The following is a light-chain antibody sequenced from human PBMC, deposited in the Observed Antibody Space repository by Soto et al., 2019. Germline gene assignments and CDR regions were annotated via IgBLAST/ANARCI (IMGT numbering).Light chain of an antibody. CDR3: QQYGSSLLT. CDR2: GAS. J-gene: IGKJ4*01. CDR1: QSVSSEK. Sequence: EIVFTQSPGTLSLSPGERASLSFXXSQSVSSEKLAWYQQKPGQAPRLLXFGASGRATGIPERFSGSGSGTDFSLTISRLEPEDSAVYYCQQYGSSLLTFGGGTKV. V-gene: IGKV3-20*01.